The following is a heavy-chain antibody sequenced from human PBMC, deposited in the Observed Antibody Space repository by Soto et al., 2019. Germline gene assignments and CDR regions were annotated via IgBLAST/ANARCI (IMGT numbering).Heavy chain of an antibody. CDR2: IYYSGST. CDR3: ARGRTSWDIVVVPAAIGDYYYYGMDV. J-gene: IGHJ6*02. Sequence: SETLSLTCTVSGGSISSGGYYWSWIRQHPGKGLEWIGYIYYSGSTYYNPSLKSRVTISVDTSKNQFSLKLSSVTAADTAVYYCARGRTSWDIVVVPAAIGDYYYYGMDVWGQGTTVTVS. V-gene: IGHV4-31*03. D-gene: IGHD2-2*02. CDR1: GGSISSGGYY.